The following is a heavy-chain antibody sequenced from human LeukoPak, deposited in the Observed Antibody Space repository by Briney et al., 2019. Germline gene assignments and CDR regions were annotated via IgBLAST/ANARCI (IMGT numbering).Heavy chain of an antibody. CDR2: INNDGSST. CDR1: GFTFNIYW. D-gene: IGHD1-26*01. J-gene: IGHJ3*02. CDR3: AADVGGGSYYRAFDI. V-gene: IGHV3-74*01. Sequence: PGGSLRLSCAASGFTFNIYWMHWVRQAPGKGLVWVSRINNDGSSTSYADSVKGRFTISRDNAKNTLYLQMNSVRAEDTAVYYCAADVGGGSYYRAFDIWGQGTMVTVSS.